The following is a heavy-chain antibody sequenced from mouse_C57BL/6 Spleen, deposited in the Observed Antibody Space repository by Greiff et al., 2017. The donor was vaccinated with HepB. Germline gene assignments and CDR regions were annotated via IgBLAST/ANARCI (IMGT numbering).Heavy chain of an antibody. Sequence: VQLQQSGPELVKPGASVKISCKASGYSFTGYYMNWVKQSPEKSLEWIGEINPSTGGTTYNQKFKAKATLTVDKSSSTAYMQLKSLTSEDSAVYYCAANSRGYWGQGTTLTVSS. J-gene: IGHJ2*01. CDR3: AANSRGY. CDR1: GYSFTGYY. D-gene: IGHD4-1*01. CDR2: INPSTGGT. V-gene: IGHV1-42*01.